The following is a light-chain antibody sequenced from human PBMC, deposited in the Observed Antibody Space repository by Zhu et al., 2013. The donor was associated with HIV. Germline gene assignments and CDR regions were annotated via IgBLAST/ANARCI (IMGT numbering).Light chain of an antibody. CDR3: QQYAKSPVT. J-gene: IGKJ4*01. V-gene: IGKV3-15*01. CDR1: QSISNN. CDR2: GAS. Sequence: EIVMTQSPATLSVSPGERATLSCRASQSISNNLAWYQQKPGQAPRLLIYGASNRASGIPARFSGSGSGTDFTLRISRLEPEDFALYYCQQYAKSPVTFGGGTTVEVK.